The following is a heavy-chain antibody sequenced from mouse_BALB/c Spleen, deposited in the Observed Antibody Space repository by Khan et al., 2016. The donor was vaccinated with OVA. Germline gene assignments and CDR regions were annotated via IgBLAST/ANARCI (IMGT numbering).Heavy chain of an antibody. J-gene: IGHJ3*01. V-gene: IGHV1-81*01. CDR3: ARSYDDDGAWFVY. Sequence: VQLQESGPELVKPGASVKMSCKASGYKFTDYVISWVKQRTGQGLEWIGDIYPGSATTHYNERFEGKATLTADKSSNTAYMQFRSLTSEDSAVSFYARSYDDDGAWFVYWGQGTLVTVSA. D-gene: IGHD2-4*01. CDR1: GYKFTDYV. CDR2: IYPGSATT.